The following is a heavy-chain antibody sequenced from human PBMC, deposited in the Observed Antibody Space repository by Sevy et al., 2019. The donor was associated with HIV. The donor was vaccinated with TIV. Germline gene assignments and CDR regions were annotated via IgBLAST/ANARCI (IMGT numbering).Heavy chain of an antibody. V-gene: IGHV3-33*01. D-gene: IGHD6-19*01. Sequence: GGSLRLSCAASGFTFSSYGMHWVRQAPGKGLEWVAVIWYDGSNKYYADSVKGRFTISGDNSKNTLYLQMNSLRAEDTAVYYCARDRGIAVAGTQPNWFDPWGQGTLVTVSS. CDR2: IWYDGSNK. J-gene: IGHJ5*02. CDR3: ARDRGIAVAGTQPNWFDP. CDR1: GFTFSSYG.